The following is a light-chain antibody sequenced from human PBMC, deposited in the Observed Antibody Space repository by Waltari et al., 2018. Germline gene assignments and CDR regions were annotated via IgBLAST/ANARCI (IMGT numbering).Light chain of an antibody. V-gene: IGLV1-44*01. CDR3: ATWDGRVNGVL. Sequence: QSVLTQAPSVSGTPGQRVTNSCSGNNYNIRSGPVYLYQQVPGMSPKLLIYSNDQRPSGVPDRFSGSKSGTSASLAISGLQSEDEADYYCATWDGRVNGVLFGGGTKVTVL. CDR2: SND. J-gene: IGLJ2*01. CDR1: NYNIRSGP.